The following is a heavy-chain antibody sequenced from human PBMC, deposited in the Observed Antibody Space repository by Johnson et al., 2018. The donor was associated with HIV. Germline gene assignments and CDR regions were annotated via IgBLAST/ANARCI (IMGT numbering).Heavy chain of an antibody. V-gene: IGHV3-30*18. Sequence: QVQLVESGGGVVQPGRSLRLSCAASGFTLSHYGMHWVRQAPGKGPEWVALISYDGSNAYYADSVKGRFTVSRDNPKNTLYLQMNSLRAEDPAVYYCAKIMSKWSVDDDAFDVWGQGTMVTGSS. CDR2: ISYDGSNA. CDR3: AKIMSKWSVDDDAFDV. J-gene: IGHJ3*01. CDR1: GFTLSHYG. D-gene: IGHD2-15*01.